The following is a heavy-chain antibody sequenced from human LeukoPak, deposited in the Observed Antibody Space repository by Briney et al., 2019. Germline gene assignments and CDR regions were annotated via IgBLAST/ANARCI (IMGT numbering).Heavy chain of an antibody. Sequence: GGSLILSCAASGFTFSDYYMSWIRQAPGKVLEWVSYISSSGSTIYYADSVKGRFTISRDNAKNSLYLQMNSVRAEDTAVYYCARLYSSSWPLDYWGQGTLVTVSS. CDR2: ISSSGSTI. CDR3: ARLYSSSWPLDY. V-gene: IGHV3-11*04. J-gene: IGHJ4*02. D-gene: IGHD6-13*01. CDR1: GFTFSDYY.